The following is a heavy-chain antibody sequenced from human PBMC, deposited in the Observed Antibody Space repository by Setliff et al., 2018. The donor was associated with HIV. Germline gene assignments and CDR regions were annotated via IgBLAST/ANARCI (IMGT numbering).Heavy chain of an antibody. V-gene: IGHV7-4-1*02. J-gene: IGHJ4*02. CDR1: GYTFTSYA. CDR3: ARDPPYYDFWSGSHFDY. CDR2: INTNTGNP. D-gene: IGHD3-3*01. Sequence: ASVKVSCKASGYTFTSYAMNWVRQAPGQGLEWMGWINTNTGNPTYAQGFTGRFVFSLDTSVSTAYLQISSLKAEDTAVYYCARDPPYYDFWSGSHFDYLGQGTLVTVSS.